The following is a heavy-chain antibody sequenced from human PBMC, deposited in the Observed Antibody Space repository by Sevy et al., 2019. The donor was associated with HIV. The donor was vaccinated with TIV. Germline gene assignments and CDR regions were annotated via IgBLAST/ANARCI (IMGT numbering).Heavy chain of an antibody. V-gene: IGHV3-30-3*01. CDR1: GFTFSSYA. CDR2: ISYDGSNK. CDR3: ARDQHDYAGNLRTGWFDP. D-gene: IGHD4-17*01. J-gene: IGHJ5*02. Sequence: GGSLRLSCAASGFTFSSYAMHWVRQAPGKGLEWVGVISYDGSNKYYADSVKGRFTISRDNSKNTLYLQVKSLRTEDTAVYYCARDQHDYAGNLRTGWFDPWGQGTLVTVSS.